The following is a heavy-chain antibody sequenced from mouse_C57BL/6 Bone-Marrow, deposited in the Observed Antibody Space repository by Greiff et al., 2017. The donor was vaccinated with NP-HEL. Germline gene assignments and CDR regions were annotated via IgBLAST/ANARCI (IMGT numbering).Heavy chain of an antibody. CDR1: GYTFTDYY. Sequence: VHVKQSGPVLVKPGASVKMSCKASGYTFTDYYMNWVKQSHGKSLEWIGVINPYNGGTSYNQKFKGKATLTVDKSSSTAYMELNSLTSEDSAVYYCARYYYGSFDYWGQGTTLTVSS. J-gene: IGHJ2*01. D-gene: IGHD1-1*01. CDR3: ARYYYGSFDY. V-gene: IGHV1-19*01. CDR2: INPYNGGT.